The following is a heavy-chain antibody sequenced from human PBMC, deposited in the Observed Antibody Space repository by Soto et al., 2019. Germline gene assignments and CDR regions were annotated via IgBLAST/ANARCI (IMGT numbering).Heavy chain of an antibody. CDR1: GFPFSVYG. V-gene: IGHV3-33*01. CDR3: VRASGPFDL. CDR2: IWSDGSNK. J-gene: IGHJ2*01. Sequence: QMQLVESGGGVVQPGRSLRLSCGASGFPFSVYGIHWVRQAPGKGLEWVAVIWSDGSNKYYGDSVKGRFTISRDNSKNPLYLQMNSLRAEDTAMYYCVRASGPFDLWGRGTLVTVSS.